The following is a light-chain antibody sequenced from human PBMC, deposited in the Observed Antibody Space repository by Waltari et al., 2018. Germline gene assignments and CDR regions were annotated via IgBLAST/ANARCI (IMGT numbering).Light chain of an antibody. CDR2: EVT. Sequence: QSALIQPPSVSGSPGQSVAIYCTGTSSDIGSYNFVSWYQQFPGTAPKLLIYEVTNRPPGVPDRFSGSKSGYTASLAISGLQPEDEADYYCSSYTTSSTVIFGGGTKLTVL. J-gene: IGLJ2*01. CDR1: SSDIGSYNF. V-gene: IGLV2-18*02. CDR3: SSYTTSSTVI.